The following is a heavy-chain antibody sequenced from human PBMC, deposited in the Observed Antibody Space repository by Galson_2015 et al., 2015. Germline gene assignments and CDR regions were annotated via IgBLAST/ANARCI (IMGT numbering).Heavy chain of an antibody. D-gene: IGHD2/OR15-2a*01. CDR1: GGTFSNYP. J-gene: IGHJ4*02. V-gene: IGHV1-69*06. Sequence: SVKVSCKASGGTFSNYPINWVRQAPGQGLEWMGGIMPLFSRPNYAQNFQARVTITADKSSSTTYMELSSLRSEDTAVYYCARASQDCDSFSCPYTYWGQGALVTVSS. CDR2: IMPLFSRP. CDR3: ARASQDCDSFSCPYTY.